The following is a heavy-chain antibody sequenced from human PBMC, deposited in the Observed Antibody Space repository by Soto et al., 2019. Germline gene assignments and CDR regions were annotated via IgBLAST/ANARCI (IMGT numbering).Heavy chain of an antibody. CDR3: ASHGYNSAGGYFDY. CDR2: IYSGGST. CDR1: GVTVSSNY. J-gene: IGHJ4*02. Sequence: EVQLVESGGGLVQPGGSLRLSCAASGVTVSSNYMSWVRQAPGKGLEWVSVIYSGGSTYYADSVKGRFTISRDNSKNTLYLQMNSLRAEDTAVYYCASHGYNSAGGYFDYWGQGTLVTVSS. D-gene: IGHD5-18*01. V-gene: IGHV3-66*04.